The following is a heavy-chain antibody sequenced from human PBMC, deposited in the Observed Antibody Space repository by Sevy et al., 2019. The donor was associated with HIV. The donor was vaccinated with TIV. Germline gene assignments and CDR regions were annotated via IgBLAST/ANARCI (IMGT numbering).Heavy chain of an antibody. CDR2: ISSSGGST. D-gene: IGHD3-10*01. CDR1: GFTFSAYA. CDR3: ATLRGGLYGSGYFQN. V-gene: IGHV3-23*01. J-gene: IGHJ1*01. Sequence: GGSLRLSCAASGFTFSAYAMSWVRQAPGKGLEWVSCISSSGGSTYYVDSVKGRFSISRDTSKNTLYLQMNSLRAEDMAVYYCATLRGGLYGSGYFQNWGQGTQVTVSS.